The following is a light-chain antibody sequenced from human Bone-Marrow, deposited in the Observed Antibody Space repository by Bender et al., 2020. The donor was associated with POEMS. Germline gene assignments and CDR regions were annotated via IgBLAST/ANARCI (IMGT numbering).Light chain of an antibody. CDR3: QAWDTSIVV. CDR1: SSDVGGHNL. V-gene: IGLV2-14*02. CDR2: GDS. J-gene: IGLJ2*01. Sequence: QSALTQPASVSGSPGQSVTFSCTGVSSDVGGHNLVFRFQPHPGKAPKLLIYGDSARPSGLPGRFSGSNSGNPATLAISGTQAVDEADYYCQAWDTSIVVFGGGTKLTVL.